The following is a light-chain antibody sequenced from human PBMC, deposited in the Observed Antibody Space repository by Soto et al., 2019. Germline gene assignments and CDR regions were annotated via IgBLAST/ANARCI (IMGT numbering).Light chain of an antibody. J-gene: IGKJ1*01. Sequence: DIQMTQSPSSLSASVGDGVTITCRASQSISSYVSWYQQKPGKAPKLLIYAASRLQSGVPSRFSGSRSGTDFNLTISSLQPEDFATYYCQQSYSRVTFGQGTKVDIK. CDR1: QSISSY. CDR3: QQSYSRVT. V-gene: IGKV1-39*01. CDR2: AAS.